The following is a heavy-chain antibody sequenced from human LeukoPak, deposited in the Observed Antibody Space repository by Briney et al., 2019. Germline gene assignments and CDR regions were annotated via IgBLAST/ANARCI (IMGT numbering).Heavy chain of an antibody. CDR1: GFTFSSYS. D-gene: IGHD3-16*02. J-gene: IGHJ5*02. V-gene: IGHV3-21*01. CDR3: VREIPMGELSSNWIDP. CDR2: IGSSSSYI. Sequence: PGGSLRLSCAASGFTFSSYSMNWVRQAPGKGLEWVSSIGSSSSYIYYADSVKGRFTISRDNAKNSLYLQMNSLRAEDTAVYYCVREIPMGELSSNWIDPWGQGTLVTVSS.